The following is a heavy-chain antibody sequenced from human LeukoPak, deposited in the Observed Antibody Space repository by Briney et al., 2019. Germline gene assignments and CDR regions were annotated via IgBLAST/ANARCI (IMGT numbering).Heavy chain of an antibody. J-gene: IGHJ6*02. CDR2: INPSDGST. CDR1: GYTFTSYY. Sequence: GASVKVSCKASGYTFTSYYMHWVRQAPGQGLEWMGIINPSDGSTSYAQKFQGRVTMTRDTSTSTVYTELSSLRSEDTAVYYCARDKSPQYYDFWSGITREYYGMDVWGQGTTVTVSS. V-gene: IGHV1-46*01. D-gene: IGHD3-3*01. CDR3: ARDKSPQYYDFWSGITREYYGMDV.